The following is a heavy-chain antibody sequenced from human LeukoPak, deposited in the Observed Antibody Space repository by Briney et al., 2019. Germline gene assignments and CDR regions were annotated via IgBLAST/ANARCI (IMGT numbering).Heavy chain of an antibody. CDR2: IYSTGST. J-gene: IGHJ4*02. Sequence: SETLSLTCTVSGGSISSYYWSWIRQPAGKGLEWIGRIYSTGSTNYNPSLKSRVTMSVDTSKNQFSLRLRSVTAADTAVYYCARKIAPAGTAGFDFWGQGPLVPVPS. CDR1: GGSISSYY. V-gene: IGHV4-4*07. CDR3: ARKIAPAGTAGFDF. D-gene: IGHD6-13*01.